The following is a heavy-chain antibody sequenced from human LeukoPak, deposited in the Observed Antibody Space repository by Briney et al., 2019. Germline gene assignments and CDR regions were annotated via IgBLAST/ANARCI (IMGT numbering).Heavy chain of an antibody. CDR2: INSDGGST. CDR1: GFSFSSYW. D-gene: IGHD6-13*01. Sequence: GGSLRLSCAASGFSFSSYWMHWVRQTLGRGLMWVSRINSDGGSTAYADSVKGRFTISRDNAKNTLYLQMNSLRVEDTAVYYCVRLMSVAAAWFDPWGQGTLVTVSS. J-gene: IGHJ5*02. V-gene: IGHV3-74*01. CDR3: VRLMSVAAAWFDP.